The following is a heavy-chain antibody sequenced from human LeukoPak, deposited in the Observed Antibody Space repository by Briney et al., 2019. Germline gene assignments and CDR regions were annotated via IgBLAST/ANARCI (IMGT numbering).Heavy chain of an antibody. CDR3: ARLRDGSLDH. J-gene: IGHJ4*02. V-gene: IGHV5-10-1*01. CDR1: GYNFTSHW. Sequence: GESLKISCKGSGYNFTSHWISWVRQMPGKGLEWMGRLDPSDSYTNYSPSFHGHVITSADKSISTAYLQWSSLKASDTAMYYCARLRDGSLDHWGQGTLVTVSS. CDR2: LDPSDSYT.